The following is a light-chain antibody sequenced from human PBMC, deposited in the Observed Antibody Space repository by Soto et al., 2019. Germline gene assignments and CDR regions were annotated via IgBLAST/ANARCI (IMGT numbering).Light chain of an antibody. CDR2: EVN. Sequence: QAVLAQTPSASGSPGQSVAIFCTVTSSDVGGYNYVSWYQQHPGKAPKLMIYEVNKRPSGVPDRFSGSKSGNTASLTVSGLQAEDEADYYCGSYAGSSNVFGTGTKGTLL. J-gene: IGLJ1*01. CDR3: GSYAGSSNV. CDR1: SSDVGGYNY. V-gene: IGLV2-8*01.